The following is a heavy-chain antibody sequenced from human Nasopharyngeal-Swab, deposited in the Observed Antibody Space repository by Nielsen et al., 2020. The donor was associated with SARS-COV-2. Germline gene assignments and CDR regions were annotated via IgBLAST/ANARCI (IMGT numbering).Heavy chain of an antibody. CDR1: GFTFSSYD. Sequence: GGPLRPSCAASGFTFSSYDMHWVRQVTVKGLEWVSSIGTEGDTHYPDSVKGRFTISRENAKSSLYLQMNIVRAEDTGVYYCARARGINLGLGVVGDMDVWGKGTTVTVSS. CDR2: IGTEGDT. D-gene: IGHD3-3*01. CDR3: ARARGINLGLGVVGDMDV. J-gene: IGHJ6*03. V-gene: IGHV3-13*01.